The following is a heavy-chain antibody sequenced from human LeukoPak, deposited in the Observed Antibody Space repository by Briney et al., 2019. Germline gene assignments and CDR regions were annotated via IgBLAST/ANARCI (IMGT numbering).Heavy chain of an antibody. CDR2: MWYDGSYK. V-gene: IGHV3-33*01. Sequence: PGGSLRLSCAASGFTFFTYGMHWVRQAPGKGLEWVALMWYDGSYKYYADSVKGRFTISRDNSKNTLYLQMDSLRAEDTAVYYCARDLRKGTYFDSWGQGTLVTVSS. J-gene: IGHJ4*02. CDR1: GFTFFTYG. CDR3: ARDLRKGTYFDS. D-gene: IGHD3-10*01.